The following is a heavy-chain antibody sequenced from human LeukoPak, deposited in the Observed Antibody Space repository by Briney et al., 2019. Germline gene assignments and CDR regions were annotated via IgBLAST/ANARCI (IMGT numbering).Heavy chain of an antibody. D-gene: IGHD2-21*02. J-gene: IGHJ4*02. V-gene: IGHV1-18*01. Sequence: GASVKVSCKASGYTFTSYGTSWVRQAPGQGLEWMGWISAYNGNTNYAQKLQGRVTMTTDTSTSTAYMELRSLRSDDTAVYYCARDRDCGGDYLYGGHFDYWGQGTLVTVSS. CDR3: ARDRDCGGDYLYGGHFDY. CDR1: GYTFTSYG. CDR2: ISAYNGNT.